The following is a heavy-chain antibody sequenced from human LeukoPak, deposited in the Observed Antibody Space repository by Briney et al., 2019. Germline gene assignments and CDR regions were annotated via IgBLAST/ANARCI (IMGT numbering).Heavy chain of an antibody. V-gene: IGHV3-23*01. D-gene: IGHD6-13*01. Sequence: GGSLRLSCAASGFTFSSYAMSWVRQAPGKGLEWVSAISGSGGSTYYADSVKGRFTISRDNSENTLYLQMNSLRAEDTAVYYCYIAAAGNDAFDIWGQGTMVTVSS. J-gene: IGHJ3*02. CDR3: YIAAAGNDAFDI. CDR1: GFTFSSYA. CDR2: ISGSGGST.